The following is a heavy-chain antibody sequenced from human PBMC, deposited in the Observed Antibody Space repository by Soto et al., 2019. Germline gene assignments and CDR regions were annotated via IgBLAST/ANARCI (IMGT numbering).Heavy chain of an antibody. V-gene: IGHV3-7*01. J-gene: IGHJ4*02. CDR1: GFTFSRHW. Sequence: SGFTFSRHWMSWVRQAPGKGLEWVANIKQDGSEKYVDSVKGRFTISRDNAKNSLYLQMNSLRAEDTAVYYCARDLRDYASEFDYWGQGTLVTSPQ. CDR3: ARDLRDYASEFDY. CDR2: IKQDGSEK. D-gene: IGHD4-17*01.